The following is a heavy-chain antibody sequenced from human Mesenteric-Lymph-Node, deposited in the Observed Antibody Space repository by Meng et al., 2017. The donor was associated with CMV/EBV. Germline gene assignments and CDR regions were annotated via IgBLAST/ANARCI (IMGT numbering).Heavy chain of an antibody. CDR2: IQYDGSNQ. D-gene: IGHD2-21*01. CDR1: AFTLSSNG. J-gene: IGHJ6*02. CDR3: AKDFCALTSCVGITSRKYLGMDV. V-gene: IGHV3-30*02. Sequence: GGSLRLSCAASAFTLSSNGMHWVRQAPGKGLEWVAFIQYDGSNQSYVDSVKGRFTISRDNSKNTLYLQMNSLRAEDTAIYYCAKDFCALTSCVGITSRKYLGMDVWGQGTTVTVSS.